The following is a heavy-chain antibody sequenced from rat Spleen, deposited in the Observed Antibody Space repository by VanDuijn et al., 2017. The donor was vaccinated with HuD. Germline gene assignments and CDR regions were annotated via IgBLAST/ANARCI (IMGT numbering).Heavy chain of an antibody. V-gene: IGHV5-25*01. CDR1: GFTFSNYD. J-gene: IGHJ2*01. D-gene: IGHD1-11*01. Sequence: EVQLVESGGGLVQPGRSLKLSCAASGFTFSNYDMAWVRQAPTKGLEWVASISTSGGSTYYRDSVKGRFTVSRDNAKSTLYLQMDSLRSEDTATYYCARHVQINYGGYKVRCFDYWGQGVMVTVSS. CDR3: ARHVQINYGGYKVRCFDY. CDR2: ISTSGGST.